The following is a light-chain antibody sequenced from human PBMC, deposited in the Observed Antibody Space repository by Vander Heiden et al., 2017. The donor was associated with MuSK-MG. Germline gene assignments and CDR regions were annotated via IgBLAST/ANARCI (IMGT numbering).Light chain of an antibody. J-gene: IGLJ2*01. CDR2: SNN. CDR3: AAWDDSLNGLVV. Sequence: QSVLTQPPSASGTPGQRVTISCSGSSSNIGSNTVNWYQQLPGTAPKLLIYSNNPRPSGVPDRFSGSKSGTSASLAISGLQSEDEADYYCAAWDDSLNGLVVFGGGTKLTVL. V-gene: IGLV1-44*01. CDR1: SSNIGSNT.